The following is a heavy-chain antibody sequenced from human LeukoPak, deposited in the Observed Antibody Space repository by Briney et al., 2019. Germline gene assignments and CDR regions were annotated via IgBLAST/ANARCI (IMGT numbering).Heavy chain of an antibody. CDR1: GFTFNAYA. CDR3: VKDLRHTSTCNCYGWFDP. J-gene: IGHJ5*02. D-gene: IGHD5-24*01. Sequence: GGCLRLSCAASGFTFNAYAMSWVRQAPGKGLEWVSAISPSGDQVFYADSVKGRFIISRDNSKNTLSLQMNSLRVEDTATYYCVKDLRHTSTCNCYGWFDPWGQGTLVTVSS. V-gene: IGHV3-23*01. CDR2: ISPSGDQV.